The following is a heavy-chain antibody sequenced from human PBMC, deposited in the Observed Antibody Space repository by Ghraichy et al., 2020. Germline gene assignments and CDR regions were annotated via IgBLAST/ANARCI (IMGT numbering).Heavy chain of an antibody. J-gene: IGHJ6*02. Sequence: SETLSLTCIVSGGSINSYFWSWIRQPPGKGLEWIGYIPYSGSTYYNPSLKSRVTISIDTSETQFSLKLSSVTAAVAAVYYCARERTIKGIDVWGQGTTVTVSS. V-gene: IGHV4-59*12. CDR2: IPYSGST. D-gene: IGHD2/OR15-2a*01. CDR3: ARERTIKGIDV. CDR1: GGSINSYF.